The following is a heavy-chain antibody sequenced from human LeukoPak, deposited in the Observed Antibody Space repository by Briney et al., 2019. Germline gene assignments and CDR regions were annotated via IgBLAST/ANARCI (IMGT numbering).Heavy chain of an antibody. CDR3: ARDFDTSGHYLFDY. CDR2: INTGGGTT. Sequence: PGGSLRLSCAAPGLTFTSFPMTWFRQAPGKGLDGVSVINTGGGTTDYADSVKGRFTISRDNSKNTLYLEMNSLRAEDTAVYSCARDFDTSGHYLFDYWGQGTLVSVSS. J-gene: IGHJ4*02. D-gene: IGHD3-22*01. CDR1: GLTFTSFP. V-gene: IGHV3-23*01.